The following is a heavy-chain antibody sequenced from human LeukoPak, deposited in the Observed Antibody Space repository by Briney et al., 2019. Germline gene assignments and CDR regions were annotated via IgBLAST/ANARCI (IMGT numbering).Heavy chain of an antibody. J-gene: IGHJ6*03. CDR3: ARELGSPYYYYYYMDV. CDR2: ISSSSSYI. Sequence: PGGSLRLSCAASGFIFSAYNVNWVRQAPGKGLEWVSSISSSSSYIYYADSVKGRFTISRDNAKNSLYLQMNSLRAEDTAVYYCARELGSPYYYYYYMDVWGKGTTVTVSS. CDR1: GFIFSAYN. D-gene: IGHD3-10*01. V-gene: IGHV3-21*06.